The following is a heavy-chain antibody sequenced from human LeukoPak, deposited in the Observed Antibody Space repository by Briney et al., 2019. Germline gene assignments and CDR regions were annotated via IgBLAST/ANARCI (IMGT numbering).Heavy chain of an antibody. Sequence: PGGSLRLSCAASGFTFDDYSMHWVRQAPRKGLEWVSGISCNSGSIGYADSVKGRFTISRDNAKNSLYLQMNSLRAEDTALYYCAKVTGSSSWYGLAFDYWGQGTLVTVSS. J-gene: IGHJ4*02. CDR1: GFTFDDYS. V-gene: IGHV3-9*01. CDR2: ISCNSGSI. CDR3: AKVTGSSSWYGLAFDY. D-gene: IGHD6-13*01.